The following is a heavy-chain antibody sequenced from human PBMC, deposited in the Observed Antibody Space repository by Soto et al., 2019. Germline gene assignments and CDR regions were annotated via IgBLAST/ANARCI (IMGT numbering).Heavy chain of an antibody. J-gene: IGHJ5*02. CDR1: GGAFSSYV. Sequence: QVQLVQSGAEVKKPGSSVKVSCKASGGAFSSYVINWVRQAPGQGLEGMGGIIPAFGTANFAQKFQGRVTLTADESKSTAYMEVSNLRSEDTAVYYCARGIKPQLRLPDKSFDPWGQGTLVTVSS. V-gene: IGHV1-69*01. CDR3: ARGIKPQLRLPDKSFDP. D-gene: IGHD2-15*01. CDR2: IIPAFGTA.